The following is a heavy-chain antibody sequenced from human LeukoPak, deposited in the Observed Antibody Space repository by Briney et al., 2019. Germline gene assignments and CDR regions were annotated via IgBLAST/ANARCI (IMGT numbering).Heavy chain of an antibody. CDR1: GYSFTSYW. J-gene: IGHJ4*02. Sequence: GESLKISCKGSGYSFTSYWIGWVCQMPGKGLEWMGIIYPGDSDTRYSPSFQGQVTISADKSISTAYLQWSSLRASDTAMYYCARHLSGYDSHFDYWGQGTLVTVSS. CDR3: ARHLSGYDSHFDY. D-gene: IGHD5-12*01. CDR2: IYPGDSDT. V-gene: IGHV5-51*01.